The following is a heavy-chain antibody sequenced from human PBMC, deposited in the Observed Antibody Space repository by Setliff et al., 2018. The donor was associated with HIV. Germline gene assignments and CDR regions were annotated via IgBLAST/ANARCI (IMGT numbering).Heavy chain of an antibody. CDR3: ARRATTGDYHHFFDF. Sequence: ASVKVSCKASSNTFINDVFNWVRQAPGQGLEWMGWISVYNGKGNYAQKFQDRISMTTDTSTSTVYMELRSLVSDDTTVYYCARRATTGDYHHFFDFWGQGTLVTVSS. J-gene: IGHJ4*02. D-gene: IGHD4-17*01. CDR1: SNTFINDV. V-gene: IGHV1-18*04. CDR2: ISVYNGKG.